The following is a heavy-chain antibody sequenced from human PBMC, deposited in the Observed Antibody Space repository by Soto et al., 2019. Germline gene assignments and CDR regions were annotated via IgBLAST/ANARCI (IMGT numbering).Heavy chain of an antibody. V-gene: IGHV3-23*01. J-gene: IGHJ6*02. Sequence: GGSLRLSCAASGFTFSSYAMSWVRQAPGKGLEWVSAISGSGGSTYYADSVKGRFTISRDNSKNTLYLQMNSLRAEDTAVYYCAKDPGAGTWGGFRYYYSGMDVWGQGTRVTVSS. CDR3: AKDPGAGTWGGFRYYYSGMDV. CDR1: GFTFSSYA. CDR2: ISGSGGST. D-gene: IGHD6-19*01.